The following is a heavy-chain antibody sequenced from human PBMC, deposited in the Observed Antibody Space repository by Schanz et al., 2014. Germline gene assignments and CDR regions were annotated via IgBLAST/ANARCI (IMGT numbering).Heavy chain of an antibody. CDR1: TFTFSSDG. Sequence: EVQLAESGGGLVQPGGSLRLSCAASTFTFSSDGISWVRQAPGKGLEWVTNIKEDGSVKDYVDSVKGRFTISRDKAKNSLYLQMTSLRAEDTAVYCCARNRGARGQGTLVTVSS. CDR2: IKEDGSVK. J-gene: IGHJ4*02. V-gene: IGHV3-7*02. D-gene: IGHD3-10*01. CDR3: ARNRGA.